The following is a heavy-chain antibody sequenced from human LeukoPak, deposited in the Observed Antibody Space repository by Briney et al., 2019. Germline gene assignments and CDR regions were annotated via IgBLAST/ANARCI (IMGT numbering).Heavy chain of an antibody. CDR1: GLTFSTSG. V-gene: IGHV3-21*06. D-gene: IGHD1-14*01. J-gene: IGHJ4*02. CDR3: ATETNGRHYDY. Sequence: GGSLRLSCTASGLTFSTSGFNWVRQAPGKGLEWVASIGPTGSDRYHADSIKGRFTISRDNANNLLYLQMNSLRAEDTAVYYCATETNGRHYDYWGQGTLLTVSS. CDR2: IGPTGSDR.